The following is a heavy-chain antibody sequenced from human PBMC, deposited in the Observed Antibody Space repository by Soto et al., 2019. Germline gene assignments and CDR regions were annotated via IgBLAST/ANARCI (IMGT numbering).Heavy chain of an antibody. CDR3: VKGGCLDF. CDR1: QFTFSTFA. V-gene: IGHV3-23*01. Sequence: EVQPLESGGGLVQPGGSLRLSCAASQFTFSTFAMSWVRQAPGKGLEWVSFINEAGDSTKYADSVKGRFTISRDNAKNTLYLQMNSLRAEDTALYHCVKGGCLDFWGQGAPVTVSS. CDR2: INEAGDST. J-gene: IGHJ4*02. D-gene: IGHD2-15*01.